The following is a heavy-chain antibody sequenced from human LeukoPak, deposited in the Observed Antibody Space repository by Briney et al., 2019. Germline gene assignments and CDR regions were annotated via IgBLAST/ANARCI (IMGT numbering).Heavy chain of an antibody. CDR1: GFSLNTYGMR. D-gene: IGHD6-19*01. CDR2: IDWDDDK. Sequence: SGPALVKPTQTLTLTCSFSGFSLNTYGMRVSWIRQPPGKALEWLARIDWDDDKFYSTSLKTRLTISKDSSRNQVVLTMTNMDPVDTATYYCARMGIAVSGWRWYFDYWDQGILVTVSS. CDR3: ARMGIAVSGWRWYFDY. J-gene: IGHJ4*02. V-gene: IGHV2-70*04.